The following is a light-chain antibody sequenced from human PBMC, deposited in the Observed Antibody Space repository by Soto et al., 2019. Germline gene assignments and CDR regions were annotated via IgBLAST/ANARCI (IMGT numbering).Light chain of an antibody. Sequence: ETVMTQSPATLSGSPGERATLSCRAGQSINNNLAWYHQNPGQAPRLLIYGATTRATGIPHRFSGSGSGTEFTLTISSMQSEDFAVYYCQQYNNWPLTFGGGTKLEIQ. CDR3: QQYNNWPLT. CDR2: GAT. CDR1: QSINNN. V-gene: IGKV3-15*01. J-gene: IGKJ4*02.